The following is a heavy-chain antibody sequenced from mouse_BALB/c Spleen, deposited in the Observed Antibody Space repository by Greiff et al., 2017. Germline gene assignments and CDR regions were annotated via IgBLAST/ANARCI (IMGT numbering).Heavy chain of an antibody. D-gene: IGHD1-1*01. V-gene: IGHV5-6-4*01. CDR2: ISSGGSYT. CDR1: GFTFSSYT. J-gene: IGHJ2*01. CDR3: TRGDYYGSSSRPYFDY. Sequence: EVKVEESGGGLVKPGGSLKLSCAASGFTFSSYTMSWVRQTPEKRLEWVATISSGGSYTYYPDSVKGRFTISRDNAKNTLYLQMSSLKSEDTAMYYCTRGDYYGSSSRPYFDYWGQGTTLTVSS.